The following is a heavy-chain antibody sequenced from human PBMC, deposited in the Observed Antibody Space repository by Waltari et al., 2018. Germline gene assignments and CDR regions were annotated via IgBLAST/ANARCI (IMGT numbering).Heavy chain of an antibody. CDR3: AKGDYGGFDY. J-gene: IGHJ4*02. CDR2: ISYDGSNK. D-gene: IGHD4-17*01. Sequence: QVQLVESGVGVVQPGRSLRLSCAASGFTYSSYGMHWVRQAPGKGLEWVAVISYDGSNKYYADSVKGRFTISRDNSKNTLYLQMNSLRAEDTAVYYCAKGDYGGFDYWGQGTLVTVSS. V-gene: IGHV3-30*18. CDR1: GFTYSSYG.